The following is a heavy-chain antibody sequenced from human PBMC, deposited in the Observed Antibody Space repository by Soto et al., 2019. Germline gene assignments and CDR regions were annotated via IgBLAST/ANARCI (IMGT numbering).Heavy chain of an antibody. J-gene: IGHJ4*02. CDR3: ARQKMYAPDY. V-gene: IGHV5-51*01. D-gene: IGHD2-8*01. CDR1: GFSFTTYW. Sequence: PGESLKISCKGSGFSFTTYWIVWVRQMPGKGLEWMGIIYPDDSDTRYSPSFQGQITISADKSINTAYLQWDTLKASDTAMYFCARQKMYAPDYWGQGTLVTVSS. CDR2: IYPDDSDT.